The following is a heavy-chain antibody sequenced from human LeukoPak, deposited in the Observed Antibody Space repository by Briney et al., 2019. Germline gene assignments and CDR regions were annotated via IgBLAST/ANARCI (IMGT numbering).Heavy chain of an antibody. CDR3: ARDVNYAFDY. CDR2: ISANSGNT. D-gene: IGHD3-16*01. Sequence: ASVKVSCKPSGYSFTGNGISWVRQAPGQGLEWMAWISANSGNTNYAQNFQDRVTLTTDTSTSTAYMELRSLRSDDMAVYYCARDVNYAFDYWGQGTLVTVSS. J-gene: IGHJ4*02. CDR1: GYSFTGNG. V-gene: IGHV1-18*03.